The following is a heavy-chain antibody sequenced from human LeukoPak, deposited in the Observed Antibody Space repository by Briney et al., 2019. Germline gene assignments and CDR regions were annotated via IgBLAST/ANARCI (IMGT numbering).Heavy chain of an antibody. CDR1: GFTFSSYA. V-gene: IGHV3-74*01. Sequence: GGSLRLSCAASGFTFSSYAMHWVRQAPGKGLVCVSRISGDGSSTAYADSVKGRFTISRDNAKNTLYLQMNSLRDEDTAVYYCVRRLAAAGTLDYWGQGTLVTVSS. D-gene: IGHD6-13*01. CDR3: VRRLAAAGTLDY. J-gene: IGHJ4*02. CDR2: ISGDGSST.